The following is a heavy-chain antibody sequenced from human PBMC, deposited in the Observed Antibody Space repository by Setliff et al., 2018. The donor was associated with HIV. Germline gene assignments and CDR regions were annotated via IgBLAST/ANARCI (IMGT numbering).Heavy chain of an antibody. V-gene: IGHV2-26*01. CDR3: ARMRSSSSDGSGYYYYYGMDV. Sequence: SGPTLVNPTETLTLTCTVSPFSLSNARMSVSWIRQPPGKALEWLAHIFSNDEESYNTSLKSRLTISKDTAKSQVVLTMTNMDPVDTATYYCARMRSSSSDGSGYYYYYGMDVWGQGTTVTVSS. CDR1: PFSLSNARMS. CDR2: IFSNDEE. J-gene: IGHJ6*02. D-gene: IGHD6-6*01.